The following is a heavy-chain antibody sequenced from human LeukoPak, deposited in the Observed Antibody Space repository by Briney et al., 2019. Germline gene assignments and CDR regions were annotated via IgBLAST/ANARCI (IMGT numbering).Heavy chain of an antibody. CDR1: GGSISSYY. D-gene: IGHD3-22*01. J-gene: IGHJ3*02. Sequence: SETLSLTCTVSGGSISSYYWSWIRQPAGKGLEWIGRIYTSGSTNYNPSLKSRVTMSVDTSKNQVSLKLSSVTAADTAVYYCARDDYYDSSGYSAFDIWGQGTMVTVSS. CDR2: IYTSGST. CDR3: ARDDYYDSSGYSAFDI. V-gene: IGHV4-4*07.